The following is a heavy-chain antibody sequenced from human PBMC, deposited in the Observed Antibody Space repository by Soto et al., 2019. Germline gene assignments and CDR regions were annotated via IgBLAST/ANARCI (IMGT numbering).Heavy chain of an antibody. V-gene: IGHV3-30*18. CDR2: ISADGSDK. CDR3: VKGSDVARQELDY. J-gene: IGHJ4*02. Sequence: VQLVESGGGVVQPGRSLRLSCAASGFTFSNFGMHWVRQAPGKGLEWVAAISADGSDKYFSGSVKGRFTISRDNSKNTLFLQMNSLRLEDTAVYYCVKGSDVARQELDYWGQGTLVMVSS. D-gene: IGHD3-3*01. CDR1: GFTFSNFG.